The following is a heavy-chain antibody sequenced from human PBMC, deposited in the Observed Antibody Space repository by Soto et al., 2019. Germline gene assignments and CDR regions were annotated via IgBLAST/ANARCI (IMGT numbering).Heavy chain of an antibody. D-gene: IGHD3-22*01. V-gene: IGHV1-8*01. CDR1: GYSFTSYD. CDR2: MNPNSGNT. J-gene: IGHJ6*02. Sequence: QVQLVQSGAEVKKSGASVKVSCKASGYSFTSYDINWVRQATGQGLECMGWMNPNSGNTGYAQKFQDRVTMTRDTSVHTAYLALSLVRWEPTAVYDCARRTYHYDSSGYVLGMDVWGQGNTVTVSS. CDR3: ARRTYHYDSSGYVLGMDV.